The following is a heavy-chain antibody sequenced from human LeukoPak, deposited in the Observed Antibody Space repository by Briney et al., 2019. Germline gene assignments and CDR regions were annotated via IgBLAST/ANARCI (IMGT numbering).Heavy chain of an antibody. Sequence: WASVKVSCKAYGYTFTSYGISWVRQAPGQGLEWMGWISAYNGNTNYAQKLQGRVTMTTDTPTSTAYMELRSLRSDDTAVYYCARDEYFYCSSTSCYLASFDYWGQGTLVTVSS. CDR3: ARDEYFYCSSTSCYLASFDY. CDR2: ISAYNGNT. CDR1: GYTFTSYG. D-gene: IGHD2-2*01. J-gene: IGHJ4*02. V-gene: IGHV1-18*04.